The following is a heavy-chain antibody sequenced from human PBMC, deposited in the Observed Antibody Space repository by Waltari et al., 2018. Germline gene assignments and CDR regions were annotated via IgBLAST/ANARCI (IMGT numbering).Heavy chain of an antibody. Sequence: EVHLVESGGAVVQPGGSLILSCEVSGFMFDDVYMHWVRQPPGKGLEWVSIISWDGDRTYYGDSVKGRFTISRDNSKDSLYLQMNSLRSEDTALYYCVKDIGGSDSWGQGTPVTVSS. V-gene: IGHV3-43*01. CDR2: ISWDGDRT. J-gene: IGHJ4*02. CDR1: GFMFDDVY. CDR3: VKDIGGSDS.